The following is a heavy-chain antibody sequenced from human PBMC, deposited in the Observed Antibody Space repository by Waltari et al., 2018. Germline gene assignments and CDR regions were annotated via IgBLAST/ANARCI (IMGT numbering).Heavy chain of an antibody. CDR3: ARDLVATPP. V-gene: IGHV3-7*01. J-gene: IGHJ5*02. CDR1: GFTFSRSW. CDR2: IQQNGSEK. Sequence: EVQLVESGGDLVQPGGSLRLSCAASGFTFSRSWMTWVRQAQGKGREWVGNIQQNGSEKWYADSVRGRFTISRDNAMNSLYLQMNSLRVEDTAVYYCARDLVATPPWGQGTLVTVSS. D-gene: IGHD2-21*02.